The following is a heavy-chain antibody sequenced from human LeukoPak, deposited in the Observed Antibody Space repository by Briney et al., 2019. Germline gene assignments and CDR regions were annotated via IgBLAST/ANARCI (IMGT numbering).Heavy chain of an antibody. CDR1: GFTFSSYA. Sequence: GGSLRLSCAASGFTFSSYAMSWVRQAPGKGLEWVSAISGSGGSTYYADSAKGRFTISRDNSKNTLYLQMNSLRAEDTAVYYCAKVGGADYGDYNDAFDIWGQGTMVTVSS. CDR2: ISGSGGST. V-gene: IGHV3-23*01. J-gene: IGHJ3*02. CDR3: AKVGGADYGDYNDAFDI. D-gene: IGHD4-17*01.